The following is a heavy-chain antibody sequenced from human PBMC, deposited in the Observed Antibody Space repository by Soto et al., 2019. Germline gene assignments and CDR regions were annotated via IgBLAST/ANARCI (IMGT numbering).Heavy chain of an antibody. CDR2: IKQDGSET. J-gene: IGHJ4*02. CDR3: AAWAHSHWFDY. D-gene: IGHD4-4*01. V-gene: IGHV3-7*05. CDR1: GFTFSTYW. Sequence: GGSLRLSCAVSGFTFSTYWMSWVRQAPGKGLEWVANIKQDGSETDYVDSVKGRFIISRDNAKNSLYLQMNSLRAEDTAVYYCAAWAHSHWFDYWGQGTLVTVSS.